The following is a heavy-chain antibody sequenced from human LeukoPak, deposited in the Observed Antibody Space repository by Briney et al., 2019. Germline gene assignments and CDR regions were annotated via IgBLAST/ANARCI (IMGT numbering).Heavy chain of an antibody. CDR2: INHSGST. D-gene: IGHD3-22*01. CDR1: GGSFSGYY. Sequence: SETLSLTCAVYGGSFSGYYWSWIRQPPGKGLEWIREINHSGSTNYNPSLKSRVTISVDTSKNQFSLKLSSVTAADTAVYYCARGGVITMIVVSSGPYYFDYWGQGTLVTVSS. CDR3: ARGGVITMIVVSSGPYYFDY. J-gene: IGHJ4*02. V-gene: IGHV4-34*01.